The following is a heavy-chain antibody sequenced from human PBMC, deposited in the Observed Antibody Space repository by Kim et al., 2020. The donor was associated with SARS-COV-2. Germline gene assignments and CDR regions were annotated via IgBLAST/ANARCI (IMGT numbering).Heavy chain of an antibody. Sequence: ASVKVSCKASGYTFTGYYMHWVRQAPGQGLEWMGWINPNSGGTNYAQKFQGRVTMTRDTSISTAYMELSRLRSDDTAVYYCARDTGIAVAMYYFDYWGQGTLVTVSS. J-gene: IGHJ4*02. D-gene: IGHD6-19*01. CDR3: ARDTGIAVAMYYFDY. V-gene: IGHV1-2*02. CDR1: GYTFTGYY. CDR2: INPNSGGT.